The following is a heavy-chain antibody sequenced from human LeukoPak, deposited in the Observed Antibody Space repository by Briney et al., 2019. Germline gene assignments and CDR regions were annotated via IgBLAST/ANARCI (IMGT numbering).Heavy chain of an antibody. Sequence: PSQTLSLTCTVSGGSISSGDYYWSWIRQPPGKGLEWIGYIYYSGSTYYNPSLKSRVTISVDTSKNQFSLKLSSVTAADTAVYYCARAAPDYDGPGEPDYWGQGPLVTVSS. CDR2: IYYSGST. J-gene: IGHJ4*02. V-gene: IGHV4-30-4*01. D-gene: IGHD3-10*01. CDR1: GGSISSGDYY. CDR3: ARAAPDYDGPGEPDY.